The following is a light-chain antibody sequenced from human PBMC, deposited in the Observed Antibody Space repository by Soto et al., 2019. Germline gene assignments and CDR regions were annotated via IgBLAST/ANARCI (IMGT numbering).Light chain of an antibody. J-gene: IGKJ2*01. Sequence: EIVLTQSPGTLSLSPGERATLSCRASQSVSSWYLAWYQQKPGQAPSLLIYGASNRTTGIPDRFSGSGSGTNVTPTISRLEPEDFAVDFCHQYGSSPPFTFGQGTKVEIK. CDR1: QSVSSWY. V-gene: IGKV3-20*01. CDR3: HQYGSSPPFT. CDR2: GAS.